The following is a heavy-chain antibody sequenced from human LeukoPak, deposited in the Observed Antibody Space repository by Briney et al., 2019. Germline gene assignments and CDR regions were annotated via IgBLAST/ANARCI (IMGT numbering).Heavy chain of an antibody. CDR3: ARDLSVGSKPDLGFDY. V-gene: IGHV4-34*01. Sequence: SSETLSLTCAVYGGSFSGYYWSWIRQPPGKGLEWIGEINHSGSTNYNPSLKSRVTISVDTSKNQFSLKLSSVTAADTAVYYCARDLSVGSKPDLGFDYWGQGTLVTVSS. D-gene: IGHD1-26*01. CDR2: INHSGST. CDR1: GGSFSGYY. J-gene: IGHJ4*02.